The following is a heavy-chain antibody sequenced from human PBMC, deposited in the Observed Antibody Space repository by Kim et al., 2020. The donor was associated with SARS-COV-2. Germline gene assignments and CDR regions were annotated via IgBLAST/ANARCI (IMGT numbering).Heavy chain of an antibody. D-gene: IGHD4-17*01. CDR2: IHSDGSST. CDR3: AREITTVTMAYYYYMDV. CDR1: GFTFSSYW. V-gene: IGHV3-74*01. Sequence: GGSLRLSCAASGFTFSSYWMHWVRQAPGKGLVWVSRIHSDGSSTSYADSVKGRFTISRDDAKNTLYLQMNSLRAEDTAVYYCAREITTVTMAYYYYMDVWGKGTTVTVSS. J-gene: IGHJ6*03.